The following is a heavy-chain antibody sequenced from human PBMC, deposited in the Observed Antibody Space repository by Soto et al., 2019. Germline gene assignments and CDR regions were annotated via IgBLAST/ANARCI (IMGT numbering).Heavy chain of an antibody. D-gene: IGHD6-19*01. V-gene: IGHV4-59*12. CDR1: GGSISSYY. Sequence: PSETLSLTCTVSGGSISSYYWSWVRQPPGKGLEWIGYIYYSGSTNYNPSLKSRVTISVDTSKNQFSLELSSVTAADTAVYYCARGLITGSHYSGGWYYFDSWGQGTLVTVSS. CDR3: ARGLITGSHYSGGWYYFDS. J-gene: IGHJ4*02. CDR2: IYYSGST.